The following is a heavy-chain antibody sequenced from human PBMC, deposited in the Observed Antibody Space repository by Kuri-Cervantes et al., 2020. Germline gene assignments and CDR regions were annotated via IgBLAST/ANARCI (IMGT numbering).Heavy chain of an antibody. J-gene: IGHJ6*02. CDR3: ARVFNDYGDYVWETYYYYGMDV. V-gene: IGHV3-74*01. CDR1: GFTFSSYW. Sequence: GESLKISCAASGFTFSSYWMHWVRQAPGKGLVWVSRINSDGSSTSYADSVKGRFTISRGNAKNTLYLQMNSLRAEDTAVYYCARVFNDYGDYVWETYYYYGMDVWGQGTTVTVSS. CDR2: INSDGSST. D-gene: IGHD4-17*01.